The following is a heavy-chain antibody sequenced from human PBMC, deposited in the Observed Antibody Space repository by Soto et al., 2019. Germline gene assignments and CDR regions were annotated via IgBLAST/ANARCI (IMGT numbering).Heavy chain of an antibody. CDR3: AKDRGITMIVVVTHFDY. Sequence: GGSLRLSCAASGFTFSSYAMSWVRQAPGKGLEWVSAISGSGGSTYYADSVKGRFTISRDNSKNTLHLQMNSLRAEDTAVYYCAKDRGITMIVVVTHFDYWGQGTLVTVSS. V-gene: IGHV3-23*01. J-gene: IGHJ4*02. CDR1: GFTFSSYA. D-gene: IGHD3-22*01. CDR2: ISGSGGST.